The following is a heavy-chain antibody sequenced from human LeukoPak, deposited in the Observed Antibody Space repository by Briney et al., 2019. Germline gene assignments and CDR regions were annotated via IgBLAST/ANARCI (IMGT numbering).Heavy chain of an antibody. J-gene: IGHJ4*02. D-gene: IGHD1-20*01. Sequence: PSDTLSLTCPLSRGSLSSYYWSWIRQPPGKGLEWIGYIYYSGSTNYNPSLKSRVTISVDTSKNQFSLKLSSVTAADTAGYYCAREWDNWNDRGFDYWGQGTLVTVSS. CDR3: AREWDNWNDRGFDY. V-gene: IGHV4-59*01. CDR1: RGSLSSYY. CDR2: IYYSGST.